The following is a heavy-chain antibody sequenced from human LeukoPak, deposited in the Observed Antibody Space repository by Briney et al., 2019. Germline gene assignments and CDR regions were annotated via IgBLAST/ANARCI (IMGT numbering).Heavy chain of an antibody. V-gene: IGHV4-59*01. D-gene: IGHD4-17*01. CDR3: ATCRDEFGDYGFTS. CDR1: GDSINNNY. CDR2: TYDSGSA. Sequence: SESLSLTCTVSGDSINNNYWSWIRQPPGRALEWIGYTYDSGSAKVNPSLKSRVTISVDTSKNLFSLKLTSVTAADTAVYYCATCRDEFGDYGFTSWGQATLVTISS. J-gene: IGHJ5*02.